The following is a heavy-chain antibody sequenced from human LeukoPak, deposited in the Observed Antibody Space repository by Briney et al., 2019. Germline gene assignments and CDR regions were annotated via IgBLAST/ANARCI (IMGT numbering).Heavy chain of an antibody. J-gene: IGHJ6*03. V-gene: IGHV1-2*02. D-gene: IGHD1-26*01. CDR1: GYTFTGYY. Sequence: ASVKVSCKASGYTFTGYYMHWVRQAPGQGLEWMGWINPNSGGTNYAQKFQGRVTITRNTSISTAYMELSSLRSEDTAVYYCAREGGHPHYYYYMDVWGKGTTVTVSS. CDR2: INPNSGGT. CDR3: AREGGHPHYYYYMDV.